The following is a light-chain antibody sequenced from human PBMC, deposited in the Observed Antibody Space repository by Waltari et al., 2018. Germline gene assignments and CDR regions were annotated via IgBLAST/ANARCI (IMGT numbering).Light chain of an antibody. J-gene: IGKJ4*01. CDR1: QSISTS. V-gene: IGKV1-39*01. CDR2: ASS. CDR3: QQSYDNPLT. Sequence: DIQMTKSPSSLSASVGDRVTITCRASQSISTSVNWYQQKPGKAPRLLVYASSGLQSGVPSKFSGGGFGTNFTLTITSLEPEDFATYYCQQSYDNPLTFGGGTRVESK.